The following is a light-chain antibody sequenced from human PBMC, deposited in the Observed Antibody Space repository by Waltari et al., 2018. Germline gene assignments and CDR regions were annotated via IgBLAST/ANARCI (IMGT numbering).Light chain of an antibody. CDR2: GHN. V-gene: IGLV1-40*01. CDR3: QSYDSSVSAWV. Sequence: QSVLTQPPSVSGAPGQSITISCTGSSSNIGAGYDVHRYQHLPGTAPKLLIYGHNNRPSGVPDRFSGSKSGTSASLAITGLQAEDEADYYCQSYDSSVSAWVFGGGTKLTVV. CDR1: SSNIGAGYD. J-gene: IGLJ3*02.